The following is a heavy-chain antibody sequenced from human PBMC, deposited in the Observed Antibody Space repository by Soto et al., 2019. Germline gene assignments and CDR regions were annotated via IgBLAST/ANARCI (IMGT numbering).Heavy chain of an antibody. D-gene: IGHD2-21*02. CDR2: ISSNGDIT. V-gene: IGHV3-48*02. CDR1: GFKFSDHS. J-gene: IGHJ4*02. CDR3: ARLPKGSLVTA. Sequence: LVESGGGLVHPGESLRLSCEGSGFKFSDHSMNWVRQAPGKGLQWISYISSNGDITYYADSVKGRFTVSRDNANNALFLQMNSLRDEDTATYYCARLPKGSLVTAWGQGARVTVSS.